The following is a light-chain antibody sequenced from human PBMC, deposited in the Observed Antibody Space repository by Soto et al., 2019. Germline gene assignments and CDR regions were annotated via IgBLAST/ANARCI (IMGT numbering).Light chain of an antibody. CDR3: QQALSFPLT. V-gene: IGKV1-12*01. J-gene: IGKJ4*01. CDR1: QGVSRY. Sequence: DIQMTQSPSFVSASVGDRVTITWRASQGVSRYLAWYQQHPGRAPKLLISSISTLYYGVPSRFSGSGSATDFTLTISSLQPEDSATYYCQQALSFPLTFGGGTKVEIK. CDR2: SIS.